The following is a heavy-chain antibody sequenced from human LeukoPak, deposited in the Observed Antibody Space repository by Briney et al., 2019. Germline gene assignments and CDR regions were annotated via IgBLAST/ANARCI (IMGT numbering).Heavy chain of an antibody. V-gene: IGHV4-4*07. CDR1: GGSISSYY. CDR3: AGDRGHSGYDLYHY. CDR2: IYSSGST. J-gene: IGHJ4*02. Sequence: SETLSLTCTVSGGSISSYYLSWIRQPAGKGLEWIGRIYSSGSTNYYPSLKRRVTMSVGTSNNQFSLQLMSVTAADTAVDYCAGDRGHSGYDLYHYWRQGTLVSVSS. D-gene: IGHD5-12*01.